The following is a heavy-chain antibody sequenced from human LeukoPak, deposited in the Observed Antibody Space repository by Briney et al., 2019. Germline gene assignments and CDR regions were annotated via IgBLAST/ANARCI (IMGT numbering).Heavy chain of an antibody. CDR1: GFTFSSYA. D-gene: IGHD1-26*01. Sequence: GGSLRLSCAASGFTFSSYAMSWVRQAPGKGLEWVSTISDSGGSAYYADSVKGRFTISRDNSKNTLYLQMNSLSAEDTALYYCANPRYPSLYAFDFWGQGTMVTVSS. CDR3: ANPRYPSLYAFDF. CDR2: ISDSGGSA. J-gene: IGHJ3*01. V-gene: IGHV3-23*01.